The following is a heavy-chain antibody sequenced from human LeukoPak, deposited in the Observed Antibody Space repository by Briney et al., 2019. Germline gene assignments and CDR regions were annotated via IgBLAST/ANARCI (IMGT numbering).Heavy chain of an antibody. D-gene: IGHD1-26*01. CDR2: ISRSSNSV. CDR3: AREIPSGRYAPDY. Sequence: GGSLRLSCAASGFTFSSYSMNWVRQAPGKGLEWVSYISRSSNSVYYADSVKGRFTISRDNAKNSLYLQMSSLRPEDTAMYYCAREIPSGRYAPDYWGQGTLVTVSS. V-gene: IGHV3-21*01. J-gene: IGHJ4*02. CDR1: GFTFSSYS.